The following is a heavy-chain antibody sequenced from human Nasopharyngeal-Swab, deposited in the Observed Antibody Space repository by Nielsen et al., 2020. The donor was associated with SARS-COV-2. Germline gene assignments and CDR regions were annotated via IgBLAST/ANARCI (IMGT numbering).Heavy chain of an antibody. CDR2: ISWNSGSK. V-gene: IGHV3-9*02. CDR1: GFTSDNYA. J-gene: IGHJ4*02. Sequence: SLKISCAASGFTSDNYAMHWVRHAPRKGLEWVSGISWNSGSKGYADSVKGRFTISRDNAKNSLYLQMNSLRAEDTALYYCAKGPKAAAGHFDYWGQGTLVTVSS. D-gene: IGHD6-13*01. CDR3: AKGPKAAAGHFDY.